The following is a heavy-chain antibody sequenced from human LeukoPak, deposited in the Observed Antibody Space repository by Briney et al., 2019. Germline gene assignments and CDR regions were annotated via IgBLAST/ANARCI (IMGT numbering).Heavy chain of an antibody. V-gene: IGHV1-8*02. CDR1: GYTFTTYG. CDR2: MNPNSGIT. D-gene: IGHD3-16*01. Sequence: ASVKVSCKSSGYTFTTYGISWVRQAPGQGLEWMGYMNPNSGITTYAQKFQGRVTMTRNTSISTAYMELSSLRSEDTAVYYCARVPRELGAYWGQGTLVTVSS. CDR3: ARVPRELGAY. J-gene: IGHJ4*02.